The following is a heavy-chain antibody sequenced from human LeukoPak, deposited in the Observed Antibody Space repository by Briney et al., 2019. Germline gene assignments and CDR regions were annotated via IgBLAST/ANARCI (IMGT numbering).Heavy chain of an antibody. Sequence: GGSLRLSCATSGFSFSSYGMSWVRQAPGKGLEWVSSISGLSGRTYYADSVKGRVTISRDNSKNALSLQMNSLRAEDTAVYYCAKDRAMIVVVDAFDIWGQGTMVTVSS. CDR3: AKDRAMIVVVDAFDI. CDR1: GFSFSSYG. D-gene: IGHD3-22*01. CDR2: ISGLSGRT. V-gene: IGHV3-23*01. J-gene: IGHJ3*02.